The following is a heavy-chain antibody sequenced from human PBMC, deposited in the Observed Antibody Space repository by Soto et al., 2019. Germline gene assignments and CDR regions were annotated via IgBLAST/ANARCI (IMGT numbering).Heavy chain of an antibody. CDR3: AADRRGYSYGYFDP. D-gene: IGHD5-18*01. J-gene: IGHJ5*02. V-gene: IGHV1-58*02. CDR2: IVVGSGNT. CDR1: GFTFTSSA. Sequence: SVKVSCKASGFTFTSSAMQWVRQARGQRLEWIGWIVVGSGNTNYAQNFQERVTITRDISTSTAYMELSSLRSEDTAVYYCAADRRGYSYGYFDPWGQGTLVTVSS.